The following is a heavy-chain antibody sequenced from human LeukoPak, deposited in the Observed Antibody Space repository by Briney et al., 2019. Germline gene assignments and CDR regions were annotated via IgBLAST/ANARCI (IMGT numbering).Heavy chain of an antibody. Sequence: GGSLRLSCVASGFVFEDYTMHWVRQVPGKGLEWVSLINYDGTSTYYADSVKGRFTISRDDSKNSLYLQMNSLRAEDTAAYYCATSRGYNSGYRAPELPPSPIDWGQGTLVTVSS. V-gene: IGHV3-43*01. D-gene: IGHD5-18*01. J-gene: IGHJ4*02. CDR1: GFVFEDYT. CDR2: INYDGTST. CDR3: ATSRGYNSGYRAPELPPSPID.